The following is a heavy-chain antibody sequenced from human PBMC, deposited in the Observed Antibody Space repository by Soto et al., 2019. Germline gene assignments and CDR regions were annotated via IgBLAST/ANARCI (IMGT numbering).Heavy chain of an antibody. J-gene: IGHJ5*02. Sequence: GGSLRLSCAASGFTVSSNYMSWVRQAPGKGLEWVSVIYSGGSTYYADSVKGRFTISRDNSKNTLYLQMNSLRAEDTAVYYCARVSGGSSEPFDPWGQGTLVTVSS. CDR2: IYSGGST. CDR3: ARVSGGSSEPFDP. V-gene: IGHV3-53*01. D-gene: IGHD6-6*01. CDR1: GFTVSSNY.